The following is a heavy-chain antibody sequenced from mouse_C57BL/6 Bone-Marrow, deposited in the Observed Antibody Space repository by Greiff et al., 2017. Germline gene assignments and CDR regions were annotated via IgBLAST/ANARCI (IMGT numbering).Heavy chain of an antibody. D-gene: IGHD1-1*01. Sequence: EVKLMESGPGLVKPSQSLSLTCSVTGYSITSGYYWNWIRQFPGNKLEWMGYISYDGSNNYNPSLKNRISITRDTSKNQFFLKLNSVTTEDTATYYCARASTRAWFAYWGQGTLVTVSA. J-gene: IGHJ3*01. CDR1: GYSITSGYY. CDR3: ARASTRAWFAY. V-gene: IGHV3-6*01. CDR2: ISYDGSN.